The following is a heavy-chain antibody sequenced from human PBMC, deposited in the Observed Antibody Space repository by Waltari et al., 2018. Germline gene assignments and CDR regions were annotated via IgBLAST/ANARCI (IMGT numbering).Heavy chain of an antibody. Sequence: EVQLVESGGGLVQPGGSLRLSCAGSGFTISSFWMNWVRQTPGKGLEWVAGIKQDGSEKYYADSVKGRFTISRDNAKNSLYLQMNSLRAEDTAVYYCATSGWYCFDYWGQGTLVTVSS. V-gene: IGHV3-7*01. J-gene: IGHJ4*02. CDR1: GFTISSFW. CDR2: IKQDGSEK. D-gene: IGHD6-19*01. CDR3: ATSGWYCFDY.